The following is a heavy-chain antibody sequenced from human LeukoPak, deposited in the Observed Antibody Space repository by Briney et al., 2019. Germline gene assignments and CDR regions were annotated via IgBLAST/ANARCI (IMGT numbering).Heavy chain of an antibody. J-gene: IGHJ4*02. CDR1: GGSIVSGAYY. CDR3: ARHICSGGSCPDYFDI. Sequence: SETLSLTCTVSGGSIVSGAYYWGWIRQPPGKGLEWISGIYYSGNTCYNPSLKSRVTISVDTSKNQFSLKLSSVAAADTAVYYCARHICSGGSCPDYFDIWGQGTLVTVAS. V-gene: IGHV4-39*01. D-gene: IGHD2-15*01. CDR2: IYYSGNT.